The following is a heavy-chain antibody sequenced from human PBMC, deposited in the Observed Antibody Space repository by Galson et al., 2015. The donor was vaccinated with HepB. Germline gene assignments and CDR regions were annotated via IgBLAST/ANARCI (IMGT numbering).Heavy chain of an antibody. CDR1: GGSISSTVFY. D-gene: IGHD3-16*01. V-gene: IGHV4-39*01. J-gene: IGHJ4*02. CDR2: VYYNGTT. CDR3: ARQGLFGDFDY. Sequence: ETLSLTCTVSGGSISSTVFYWGWIRQPPGKGLEWIGTVYYNGTTYFNPSLKSRVTFSVDTSKNQFSLRLTSVTAADTAVYFCARQGLFGDFDYWGQGTLVPVSS.